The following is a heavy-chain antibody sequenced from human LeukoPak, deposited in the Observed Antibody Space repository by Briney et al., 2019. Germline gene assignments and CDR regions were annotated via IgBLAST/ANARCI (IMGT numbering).Heavy chain of an antibody. CDR3: AREKYYYYYMDV. V-gene: IGHV3-7*01. J-gene: IGHJ6*03. CDR2: IKQDGSQK. Sequence: GGSLRLSCAASEFTFSNYWMSWVRQAPGKGLEWVASIKQDGSQKYYVDSVKGRFTISRDNAKNSLYLQMNSLRAEDTAVYYCAREKYYYYYMDVWGKGTTVTISS. CDR1: EFTFSNYW.